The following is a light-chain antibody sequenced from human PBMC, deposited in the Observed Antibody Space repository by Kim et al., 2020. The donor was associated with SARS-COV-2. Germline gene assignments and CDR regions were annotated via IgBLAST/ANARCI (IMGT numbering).Light chain of an antibody. CDR2: TAS. V-gene: IGKV3-20*01. Sequence: SPGERATLSCRASQSVRSSYLAWYQQKPGQAPRLLIYTASTRASGVPDRFSGSGSGTYFTLTISRLEPEDFAVYYCQQYGNPARTFRHGTKVDIK. CDR1: QSVRSSY. CDR3: QQYGNPART. J-gene: IGKJ3*01.